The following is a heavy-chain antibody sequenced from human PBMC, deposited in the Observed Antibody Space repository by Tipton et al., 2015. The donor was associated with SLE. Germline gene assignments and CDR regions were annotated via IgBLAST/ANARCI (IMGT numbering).Heavy chain of an antibody. CDR1: SGSIRRGSYY. D-gene: IGHD6-6*01. CDR3: ARGPEGIAARLWYFDY. CDR2: IYTSGST. Sequence: TLSLTCTVSSGSIRRGSYYWSWIRQPAGKGLEWIGRIYTSGSTNYNPSLKSRVTISVDTSKNQFSLNLSSVTAADTAVYFCARGPEGIAARLWYFDYWGQGTLVTVSS. V-gene: IGHV4-61*02. J-gene: IGHJ4*02.